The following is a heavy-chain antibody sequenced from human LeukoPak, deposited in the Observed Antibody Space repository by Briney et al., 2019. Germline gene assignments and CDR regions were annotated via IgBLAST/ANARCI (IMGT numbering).Heavy chain of an antibody. Sequence: PGGSLRLSCAASGFTFSSYAMHWVRQAPGKGLEGVAVISYDGSNKYYADSVKGRFTISRDNSKNTLYLQMNSLRAEDTAVYYCARDRPHYYDSSGYDYWGQGTLVTVSS. CDR3: ARDRPHYYDSSGYDY. D-gene: IGHD3-22*01. J-gene: IGHJ4*02. V-gene: IGHV3-30-3*01. CDR1: GFTFSSYA. CDR2: ISYDGSNK.